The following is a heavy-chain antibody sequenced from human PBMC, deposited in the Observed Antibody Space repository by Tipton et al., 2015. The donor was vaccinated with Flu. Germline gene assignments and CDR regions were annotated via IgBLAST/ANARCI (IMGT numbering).Heavy chain of an antibody. Sequence: TLSLTCSVSGVSIRSSGYFWSWIRQHPGKGLEWIGYIFYSGTTYYNPSLKSRGAMSIDRSRNQFSLRLSSVTAADTARYYCARGDYGDYDHEADGFDIWGQGTLVTVSA. J-gene: IGHJ3*02. CDR3: ARGDYGDYDHEADGFDI. CDR2: IFYSGTT. D-gene: IGHD4-17*01. CDR1: GVSIRSSGYF. V-gene: IGHV4-31*03.